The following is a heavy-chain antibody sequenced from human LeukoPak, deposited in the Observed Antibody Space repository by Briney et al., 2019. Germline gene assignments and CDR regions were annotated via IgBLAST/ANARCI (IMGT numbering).Heavy chain of an antibody. CDR2: INTDGRST. CDR1: GFTFSSYW. D-gene: IGHD4-17*01. Sequence: PGGSLRLSCAASGFTFSSYWMHWVRQAPGKGLVWVSGINTDGRSTSYADSVKGRFTISRDNAKNTLYLQMNSLRAEDTAVYYCARAAGYGDYRCFDYWGQGTLVTVSS. V-gene: IGHV3-74*01. J-gene: IGHJ4*02. CDR3: ARAAGYGDYRCFDY.